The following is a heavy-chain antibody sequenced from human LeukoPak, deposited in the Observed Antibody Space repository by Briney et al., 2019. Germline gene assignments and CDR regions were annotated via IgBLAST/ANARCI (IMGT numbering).Heavy chain of an antibody. J-gene: IGHJ5*02. CDR2: INPNSGGT. D-gene: IGHD6-19*01. CDR1: GCTFTGYY. V-gene: IGHV1-2*02. Sequence: ASVKVSCKASGCTFTGYYMHWVRQAPGQGLEWMGWINPNSGGTNYAQKFQGRVTMTRDTSISTAYMELSRLRSDDTAVYYCARGGGSGWEKYNWFDPWGQGTLVTVSS. CDR3: ARGGGSGWEKYNWFDP.